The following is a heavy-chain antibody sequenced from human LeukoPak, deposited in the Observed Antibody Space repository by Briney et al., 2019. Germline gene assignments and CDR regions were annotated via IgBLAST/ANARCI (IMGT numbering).Heavy chain of an antibody. CDR2: ISGSGGST. Sequence: GGSLRLSCAASGFTFSDYYMSWVRQAPGKGLEWVSGISGSGGSTYYADSVKGRFTISRDNSKNTLYLQMNSLRAEDTAVYYCAKAGVVISRWADYWGQGTLVTVSS. CDR1: GFTFSDYY. CDR3: AKAGVVISRWADY. V-gene: IGHV3-23*01. D-gene: IGHD3-3*01. J-gene: IGHJ4*02.